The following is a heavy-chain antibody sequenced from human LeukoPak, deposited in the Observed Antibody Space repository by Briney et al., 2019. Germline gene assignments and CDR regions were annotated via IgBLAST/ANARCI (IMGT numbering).Heavy chain of an antibody. Sequence: PGGSLRLSCVASGSTFSDYYMSWIRQAPGKGLEWISYISSSSSSTNYADSVKGRFTISRDNPKNSLYLLMNSLRAEDTAMYYCARDFIHRSGEANYWGQGTLVTVSS. D-gene: IGHD3-22*01. CDR2: ISSSSSST. V-gene: IGHV3-11*05. CDR3: ARDFIHRSGEANY. J-gene: IGHJ4*02. CDR1: GSTFSDYY.